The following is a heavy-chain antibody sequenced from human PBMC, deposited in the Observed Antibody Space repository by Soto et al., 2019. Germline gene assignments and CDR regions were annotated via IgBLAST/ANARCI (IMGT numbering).Heavy chain of an antibody. D-gene: IGHD3-22*01. CDR2: IIPIFGTA. V-gene: IGHV1-69*01. CDR3: ARSQDSSGYWNSCFDP. CDR1: GGTFSTYT. Sequence: QVQLVQSGAEVKKPGSSVKVSCKSSGGTFSTYTLAWVRQAPGQGLEWVGGIIPIFGTANYPQKFKGRVTITADESTSTAYMELSSRSSKDTAVYYCARSQDSSGYWNSCFDPWGQGTLVTVSS. J-gene: IGHJ5*02.